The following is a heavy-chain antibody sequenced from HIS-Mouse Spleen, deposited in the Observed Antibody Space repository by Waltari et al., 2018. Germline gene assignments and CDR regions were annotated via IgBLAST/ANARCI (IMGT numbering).Heavy chain of an antibody. Sequence: QVQLQQSGPGLVKPSQTLSLTCSIPGDSGSSNRPAWNWTRQSPSRGLEWLGRTYYRSKWYNDYAVSVKSRITINPDTSKNQFSLQLNSVTPEDTAVYYCARAGFRAGDFDYWGQGTLVTVSS. CDR1: GDSGSSNRPA. J-gene: IGHJ4*02. CDR2: TYYRSKWYN. CDR3: ARAGFRAGDFDY. D-gene: IGHD7-27*01. V-gene: IGHV6-1*01.